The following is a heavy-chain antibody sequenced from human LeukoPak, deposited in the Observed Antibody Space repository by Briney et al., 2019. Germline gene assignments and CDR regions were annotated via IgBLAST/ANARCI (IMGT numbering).Heavy chain of an antibody. CDR1: GFTVSSNY. CDR2: IYSGGST. Sequence: PGGSLRLSCAASGFTVSSNYMSWVRQAPGKGLEWVSVIYSGGSTYYADSVKGRFTTSRDNSKNTLYLQMNSLRAEDTAVYYCARHYYYDSSGSTPQYYFDYWGQGTLVTVSS. J-gene: IGHJ4*02. D-gene: IGHD3-22*01. V-gene: IGHV3-66*02. CDR3: ARHYYYDSSGSTPQYYFDY.